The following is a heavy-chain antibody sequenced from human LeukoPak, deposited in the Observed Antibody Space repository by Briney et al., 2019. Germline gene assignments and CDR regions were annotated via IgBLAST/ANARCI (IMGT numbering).Heavy chain of an antibody. J-gene: IGHJ4*02. CDR2: INPTSGDT. CDR3: ARDRGSGYIILDF. D-gene: IGHD5-24*01. CDR1: GYTFTAYY. Sequence: GASVRVSCKASGYTFTAYYMHWVRQAPGQGLEWMGWINPTSGDTKYAQKFQDRVTMTRDTSISTAYMELSRLTSDDPAVYYCARDRGSGYIILDFWGPGTLVTVSP. V-gene: IGHV1-2*02.